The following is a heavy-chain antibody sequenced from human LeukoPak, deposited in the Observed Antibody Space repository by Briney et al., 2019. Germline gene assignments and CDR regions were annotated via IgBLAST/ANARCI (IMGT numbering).Heavy chain of an antibody. CDR2: INSDGSST. J-gene: IGHJ4*02. D-gene: IGHD6-19*01. CDR1: GFTFSTYW. Sequence: GGSLRLSCAASGFTFSTYWMHWVRQAPGKGLVWVSRINSDGSSTTYADSVKGRFTISRDNAKNTLFLQMNSLRAEDMAVYYCARDRPAVMDYWGQGTLVTVSS. V-gene: IGHV3-74*01. CDR3: ARDRPAVMDY.